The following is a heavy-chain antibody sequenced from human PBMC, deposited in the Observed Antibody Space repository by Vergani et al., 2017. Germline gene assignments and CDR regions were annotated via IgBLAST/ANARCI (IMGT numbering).Heavy chain of an antibody. D-gene: IGHD3-10*01. Sequence: QVQLQESGPGLVKASQTLSLTCAASGGSVASRAYCWGWIRQRPGKGLEWLGYISYGGDPFYNPSLGGRGLISVDTSANELSLEIHSVTAADTAIYFCARDLNSFGSGTYAHWGQGTLVRVSS. V-gene: IGHV4-31*11. CDR3: ARDLNSFGSGTYAH. J-gene: IGHJ4*02. CDR2: ISYGGDP. CDR1: GGSVASRAYC.